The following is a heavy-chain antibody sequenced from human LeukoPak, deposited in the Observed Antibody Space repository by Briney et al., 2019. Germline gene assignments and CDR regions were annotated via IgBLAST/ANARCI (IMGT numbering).Heavy chain of an antibody. D-gene: IGHD1-1*01. CDR1: GGSISSSSYY. V-gene: IGHV4-39*01. CDR2: IYYSGST. J-gene: IGHJ4*02. CDR3: ARRNGEKENAFDY. Sequence: SETLSLTCTVSGGSISSSSYYWGWIRQPPGTGLEWIGSIYYSGSTYYNPSLKSRVTISVDTSKNQFSLKLSSVTAADTAVYYCARRNGEKENAFDYWGQGTLVTVSS.